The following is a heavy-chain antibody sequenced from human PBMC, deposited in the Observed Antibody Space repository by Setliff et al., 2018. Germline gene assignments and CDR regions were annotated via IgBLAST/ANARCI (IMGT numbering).Heavy chain of an antibody. D-gene: IGHD1-26*01. CDR1: GFTFSNYW. J-gene: IGHJ4*02. V-gene: IGHV3-74*01. CDR2: IYSDGNTT. Sequence: GGSLRLSCAASGFTFSNYWMHWVRQAPGKGLVWVSRIYSDGNTTNYADSVKGRFTISRDNAKNTLYLQMNSPGAEDTAVYYCATSGSYHGPLIWGQGALVTVSS. CDR3: ATSGSYHGPLI.